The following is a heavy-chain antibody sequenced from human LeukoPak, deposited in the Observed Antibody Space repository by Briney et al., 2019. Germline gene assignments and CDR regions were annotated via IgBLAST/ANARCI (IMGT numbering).Heavy chain of an antibody. CDR1: GFTFNNYP. V-gene: IGHV3-23*01. Sequence: GGSLRLSCAASGFTFNNYPMTWVRQPPGKGLEWVSGISDSGGAAYYTDSVKGRFAVSRDNSKNTLYLQMSSLRAEDTAVYYCAKRSKLSCSSTSCPLDYWGQGILVTVSS. J-gene: IGHJ4*02. D-gene: IGHD2-2*01. CDR2: ISDSGGAA. CDR3: AKRSKLSCSSTSCPLDY.